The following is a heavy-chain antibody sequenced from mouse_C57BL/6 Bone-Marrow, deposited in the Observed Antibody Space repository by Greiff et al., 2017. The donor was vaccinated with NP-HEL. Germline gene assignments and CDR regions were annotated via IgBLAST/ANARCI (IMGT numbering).Heavy chain of an antibody. V-gene: IGHV1-64*01. J-gene: IGHJ1*03. D-gene: IGHD2-3*01. CDR2: IHPNSGST. Sequence: VQLQQSGAELVKPGASVKLSCKASGYTFTSYWMHWVKQRPGQGLEWIGMIHPNSGSTNYNEKFKSKATLTVDKSSSTAYMQLSSLTSEDSAVYYCARLGLLRYFDVWGTGTTVTVSS. CDR3: ARLGLLRYFDV. CDR1: GYTFTSYW.